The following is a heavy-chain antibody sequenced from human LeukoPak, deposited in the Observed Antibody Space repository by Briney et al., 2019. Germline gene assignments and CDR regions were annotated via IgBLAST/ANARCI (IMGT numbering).Heavy chain of an antibody. CDR1: GGSISSYY. CDR3: ARHGNGWFGESRDYFDY. Sequence: SETLSLTCTVSGGSISSYYWSWIRQPPGKGLEWIGYIYYSGSTNYNPSLKSRVTISVDTSKNQFSLKLSSVTAADTAVYYCARHGNGWFGESRDYFDYWGQGTLVTVSS. CDR2: IYYSGST. D-gene: IGHD3-10*01. J-gene: IGHJ4*02. V-gene: IGHV4-59*08.